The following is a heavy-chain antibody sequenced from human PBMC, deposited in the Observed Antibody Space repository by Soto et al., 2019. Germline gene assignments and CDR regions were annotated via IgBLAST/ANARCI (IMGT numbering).Heavy chain of an antibody. CDR1: GGSISSGGYY. J-gene: IGHJ3*02. CDR3: ACGQASYDSSGHGAFDI. D-gene: IGHD3-22*01. CDR2: IYYSGST. V-gene: IGHV4-31*03. Sequence: SETLSLTCTVSGGSISSGGYYWSWIRQHPGKGLEWIGYIYYSGSTYYNPSLKSRVTISVDTSKNQFSLKLSSVTAADTAVYYCACGQASYDSSGHGAFDIWGQGTMVTVSS.